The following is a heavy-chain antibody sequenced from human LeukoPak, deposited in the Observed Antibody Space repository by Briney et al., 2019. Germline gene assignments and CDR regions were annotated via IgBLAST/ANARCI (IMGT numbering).Heavy chain of an antibody. V-gene: IGHV1-3*01. J-gene: IGHJ5*02. Sequence: ASVKVSCKASGYTFTSHAMHWVRQAPGKRLEWMGWINAGNGNTKYSQKFQGRVTITRDTSATTAHMELSSLRSEDTAVYYCAREHYYGSGRSFRYWFDPWGQGTLVTVSS. CDR3: AREHYYGSGRSFRYWFDP. CDR1: GYTFTSHA. CDR2: INAGNGNT. D-gene: IGHD3-10*01.